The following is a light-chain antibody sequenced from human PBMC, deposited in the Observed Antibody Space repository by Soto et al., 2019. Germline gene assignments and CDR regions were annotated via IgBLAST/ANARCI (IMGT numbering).Light chain of an antibody. J-gene: IGLJ3*02. CDR3: AAWDDSLSGWV. CDR2: NTN. Sequence: QSVLTQPPSASGTPGQRVTISCSGSRSNIGSNTVNWYQQLPGTAPKLLIYNTNQRPSGVPDRFSGSKSGTSASLAISGLQSEDEAEYYCAAWDDSLSGWVFGGGTKLTVL. CDR1: RSNIGSNT. V-gene: IGLV1-44*01.